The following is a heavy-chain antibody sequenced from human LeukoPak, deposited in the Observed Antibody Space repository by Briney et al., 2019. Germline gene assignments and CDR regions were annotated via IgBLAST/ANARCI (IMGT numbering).Heavy chain of an antibody. V-gene: IGHV4-59*01. CDR1: GGSISSYY. CDR3: ARLVYGQQLGGPLNWFDP. CDR2: IYYSGST. J-gene: IGHJ5*02. D-gene: IGHD6-13*01. Sequence: SETLSLTCTVSGGSISSYYWSWIRQPPGKGLEWIGYIYYSGSTNYNPSLKSRVTISVDTSKNQFSLKLSSVTAADTAMYYCARLVYGQQLGGPLNWFDPWGQGTLVTVSS.